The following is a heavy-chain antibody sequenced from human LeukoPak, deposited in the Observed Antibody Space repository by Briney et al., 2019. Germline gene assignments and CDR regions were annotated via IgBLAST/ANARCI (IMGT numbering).Heavy chain of an antibody. CDR1: GFTFSSYW. Sequence: KTGGSLRLSCAASGFTFSSYWMSWIRQAPGKGLEWVGRIRSNSDGGTIDYAAPVKGRFTLSRDDSKTTLYLQMNSLQTEDTAVYYCATDFYDSTWGRGTLVTASS. CDR3: ATDFYDST. CDR2: IRSNSDGGTI. D-gene: IGHD3-22*01. V-gene: IGHV3-15*01. J-gene: IGHJ5*02.